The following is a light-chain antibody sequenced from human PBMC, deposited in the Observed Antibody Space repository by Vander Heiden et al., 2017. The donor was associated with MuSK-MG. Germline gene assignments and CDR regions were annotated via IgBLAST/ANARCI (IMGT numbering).Light chain of an antibody. CDR1: SSDVGAYNY. CDR2: DVS. CDR3: SSYTGSSFWV. J-gene: IGLJ3*02. Sequence: QSALTQPASVSGSPGQSITISCTGTSSDVGAYNYVSWYQQHPGKAPKRVIDDVSNRPSGVSDRFSGSKSGSTASLTISGLQGEDEADYYCSSYTGSSFWVFGGGTELTVL. V-gene: IGLV2-14*03.